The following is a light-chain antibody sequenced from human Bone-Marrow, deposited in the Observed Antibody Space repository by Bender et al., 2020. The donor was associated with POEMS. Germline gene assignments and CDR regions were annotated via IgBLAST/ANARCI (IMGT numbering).Light chain of an antibody. CDR2: QNN. CDR3: QVWDSSSDHWV. Sequence: SYELTQPPSVSVSPGQTASITCSGHKLGDKYACWYQQRPGQSPVLVIYQNNKRPSGIPERFSGSNSGNTATLTIRSVEAGDEADYFCQVWDSSSDHWVFGGGTKVTVL. J-gene: IGLJ3*02. CDR1: KLGDKY. V-gene: IGLV3-1*01.